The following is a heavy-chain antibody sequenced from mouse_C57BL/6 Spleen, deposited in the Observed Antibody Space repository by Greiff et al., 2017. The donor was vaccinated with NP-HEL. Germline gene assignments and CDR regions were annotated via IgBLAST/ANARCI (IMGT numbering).Heavy chain of an antibody. CDR2: IRNKANGYTT. J-gene: IGHJ3*01. CDR1: GFTFTDYY. D-gene: IGHD1-1*01. CDR3: ASHYYYGSSFAY. V-gene: IGHV7-3*01. Sequence: EVKVVESGGGLVQPGGSLSLSCAASGFTFTDYYMSWVRQPPGKALEWLGFIRNKANGYTTEYSASVKGRFTISRDNSQSILYLQMNALRAEDSATYYCASHYYYGSSFAYWGQGTLVTVSA.